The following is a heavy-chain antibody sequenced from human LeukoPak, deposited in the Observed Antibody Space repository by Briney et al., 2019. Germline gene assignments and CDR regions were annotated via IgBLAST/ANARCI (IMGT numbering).Heavy chain of an antibody. J-gene: IGHJ6*03. CDR1: GYTFTSYV. D-gene: IGHD1-26*01. Sequence: ASVKVSCKASGYTFTSYVLNGVRPATAQGLEWMGWMNPNSGNTGYAQKFQGRVTMTRNTSISTAYMELSSLRSEDTAVYYCARTGSEYSGSYRYYYYYYYMDVWGKGTTVTVSS. CDR3: ARTGSEYSGSYRYYYYYYYMDV. V-gene: IGHV1-8*01. CDR2: MNPNSGNT.